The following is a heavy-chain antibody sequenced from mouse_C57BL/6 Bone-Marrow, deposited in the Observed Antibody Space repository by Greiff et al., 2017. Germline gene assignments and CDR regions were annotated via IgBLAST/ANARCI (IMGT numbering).Heavy chain of an antibody. V-gene: IGHV5-12*01. Sequence: EVKLVESGGGLVQPGGSLKLSCAASGFTFSDYYMYWVRQTPEKRLEWVAYISNGGGSTYYPDTVKGRFTISRDNAKNTLYLQMSRLKSEDTAMYYCARPWYCDVWGTGTTVTVSS. CDR3: ARPWYCDV. J-gene: IGHJ1*03. CDR1: GFTFSDYY. CDR2: ISNGGGST.